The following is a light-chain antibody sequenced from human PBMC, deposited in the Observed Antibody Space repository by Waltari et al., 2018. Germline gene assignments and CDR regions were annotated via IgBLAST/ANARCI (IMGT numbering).Light chain of an antibody. V-gene: IGLV2-11*01. CDR3: CSYAGRYTSV. CDR2: DVD. CDR1: NTAVGAYNH. J-gene: IGLJ2*01. Sequence: QSALTQPRSVSGSPGQSVTLSCTGTNTAVGAYNHVSWYQQRPAKAPKLVISDVDKRPSEVPDRFSGSKAGNTASLTISGLQADDEADYYCCSYAGRYTSVFGGGTKVTVL.